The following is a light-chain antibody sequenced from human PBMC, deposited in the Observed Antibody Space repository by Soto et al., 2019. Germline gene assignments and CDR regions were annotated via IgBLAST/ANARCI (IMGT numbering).Light chain of an antibody. Sequence: IVMTQSPATRSLSTGERVTLSCRASQSVRSNLAWYQQKPGQAPGLLIYGASTRATGIPARFSGSGSGTEFTLPIRRMEPEDFAVDDCQQFGSSVTFCQGTRLEIK. V-gene: IGKV3-15*01. CDR2: GAS. CDR1: QSVRSN. J-gene: IGKJ5*01. CDR3: QQFGSSVT.